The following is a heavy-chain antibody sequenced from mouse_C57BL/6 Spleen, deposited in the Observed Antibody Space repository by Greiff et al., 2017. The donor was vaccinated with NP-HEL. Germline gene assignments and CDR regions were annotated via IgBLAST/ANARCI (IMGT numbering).Heavy chain of an antibody. CDR3: ARGYYGSSYEWYFDV. Sequence: VQLQQSGAELVKPGASVKLSCTASGFNIKDYYMHWVKQRTEQGLEWIGRIDPEDGETKYAPKFQGKATITADTSSNTAYLQLSSLTSEVTAVYYCARGYYGSSYEWYFDVWGTGTTVTVSS. V-gene: IGHV14-2*01. J-gene: IGHJ1*03. CDR1: GFNIKDYY. D-gene: IGHD1-1*01. CDR2: IDPEDGET.